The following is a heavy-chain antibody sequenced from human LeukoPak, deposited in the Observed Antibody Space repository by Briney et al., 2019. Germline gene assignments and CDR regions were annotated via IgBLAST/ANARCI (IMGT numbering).Heavy chain of an antibody. J-gene: IGHJ4*02. CDR3: ARDRDPYYDFWSGYPLADDY. Sequence: GGSLRLSCAASGFTFSSYSMNWVRQAPGKGLEWVSSISSSSSYIYYADSVKGRFTISRDNAKNSLYLQMNSLRAEDTAVYYCARDRDPYYDFWSGYPLADDYWGQGTLVTVSS. D-gene: IGHD3-3*01. V-gene: IGHV3-21*01. CDR2: ISSSSSYI. CDR1: GFTFSSYS.